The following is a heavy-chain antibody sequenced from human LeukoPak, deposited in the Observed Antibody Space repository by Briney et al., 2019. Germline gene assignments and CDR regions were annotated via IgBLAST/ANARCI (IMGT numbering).Heavy chain of an antibody. V-gene: IGHV4-39*01. CDR1: GDSISSSPYY. J-gene: IGHJ4*02. CDR3: ARYWGPYDNSGAYFDY. Sequence: SETLSLTSTVSGDSISSSPYYWGWIRQPPGKGLEWIGSIYYSGTTYYNPSLKSRVTISVDTSKNQFSLKLRSVTAADTAVYYCARYWGPYDNSGAYFDYWGQGTLVTVSS. CDR2: IYYSGTT. D-gene: IGHD3-22*01.